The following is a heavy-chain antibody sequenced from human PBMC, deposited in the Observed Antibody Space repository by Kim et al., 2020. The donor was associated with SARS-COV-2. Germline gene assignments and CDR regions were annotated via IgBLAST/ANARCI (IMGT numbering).Heavy chain of an antibody. J-gene: IGHJ6*02. V-gene: IGHV4-59*08. CDR1: GGSISSYY. CDR3: ARSGYYDFWSGYWTGYADYYGIDV. CDR2: IYYSGST. Sequence: SETLSLTCTVSGGSISSYYWSWIRQPPGKGLEWIGSIYYSGSTNYNPSLKSRVTISVDTSKNQFSLKLSSVTAADTAVYYCARSGYYDFWSGYWTGYADYYGIDVWGQGTTVTVSS. D-gene: IGHD3-3*01.